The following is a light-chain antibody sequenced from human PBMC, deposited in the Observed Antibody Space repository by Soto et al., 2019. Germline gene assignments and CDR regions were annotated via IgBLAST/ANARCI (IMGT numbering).Light chain of an antibody. J-gene: IGKJ1*01. CDR1: QSVSSY. CDR3: QQRSNWTPWT. Sequence: ILSLYSPTAMSXXPWEXATVXXRXSQSVSSYLAWYQQKPFQPPMLLIYDASDRATSIPPNFSRGWSEADFNLTISSIGPKDFAVYYCQQRSNWTPWTFGQGTKVDIK. CDR2: DAS. V-gene: IGKV3-11*01.